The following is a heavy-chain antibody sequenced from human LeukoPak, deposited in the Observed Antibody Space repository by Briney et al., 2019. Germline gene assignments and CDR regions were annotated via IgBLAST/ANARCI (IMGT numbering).Heavy chain of an antibody. CDR2: MYYSGST. J-gene: IGHJ6*03. CDR1: GGSISITSYY. CDR3: ARVGGFKVRVPQTYYYYYYMDV. D-gene: IGHD3-16*01. V-gene: IGHV4-39*07. Sequence: SETLSLTCTVSGGSISITSYYWGWIRQPPGKGLEWIGSMYYSGSTYYNPSLKSRVTISVDTSKNQFSLKLSSVTAADTAVYYCARVGGFKVRVPQTYYYYYYMDVWGKGTTVTVSS.